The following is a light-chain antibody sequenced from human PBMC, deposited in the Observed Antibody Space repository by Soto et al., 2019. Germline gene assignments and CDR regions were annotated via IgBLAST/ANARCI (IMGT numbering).Light chain of an antibody. Sequence: EIVLTQSPATLSLSPGERATLSCRATQSVRSYLAWYQQKPGQAPRLLIYDASNMATGVPARFSGSGSGTDFTLTISSLEPEDFAVYYCQHRSNWPPVTFGPGTRLEI. V-gene: IGKV3-11*01. CDR2: DAS. CDR3: QHRSNWPPVT. J-gene: IGKJ5*01. CDR1: QSVRSY.